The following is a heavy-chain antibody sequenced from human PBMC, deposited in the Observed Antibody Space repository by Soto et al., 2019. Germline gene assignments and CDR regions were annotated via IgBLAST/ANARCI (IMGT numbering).Heavy chain of an antibody. V-gene: IGHV1-18*01. Sequence: QVQLVQSGVEVEKPGASVKVSCKASGYTFTSYGVSWVRQAPGQGLEWMGWISAYNGNTNYAQKFQGRVTMTTDTSTSTAYMGLRSLRSDDTAVYYCARDVPTVTTGGPDYWGQGTLVTVS. D-gene: IGHD4-17*01. J-gene: IGHJ4*02. CDR3: ARDVPTVTTGGPDY. CDR2: ISAYNGNT. CDR1: GYTFTSYG.